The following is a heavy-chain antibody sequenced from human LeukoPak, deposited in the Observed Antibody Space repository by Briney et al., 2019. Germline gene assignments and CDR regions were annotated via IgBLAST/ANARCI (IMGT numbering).Heavy chain of an antibody. CDR2: ISGSGGST. CDR1: GFTFSSYA. V-gene: IGHV3-23*01. CDR3: ARETDYVWGSYRRSPPDY. D-gene: IGHD3-16*02. Sequence: GGSLRLSCAASGFTFSSYAMSWVRQAPGKGLEWVSGISGSGGSTYYADSVKGRFTISRDNAKNSLYLQMNSLRAEDTAVYYCARETDYVWGSYRRSPPDYWGQGTLVTVSS. J-gene: IGHJ4*02.